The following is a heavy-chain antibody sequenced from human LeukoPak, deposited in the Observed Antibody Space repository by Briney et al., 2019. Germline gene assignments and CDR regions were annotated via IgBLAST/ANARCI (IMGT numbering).Heavy chain of an antibody. J-gene: IGHJ2*01. CDR3: ARGSWYFDL. CDR1: GYTFNKYY. V-gene: IGHV1-46*02. Sequence: ASLKVSCKASGYTFNKYYMHWGRQAPGQGLEWMGIINPSVIGSTSYALKFQGRVTMTRDTSTSTVYRDTSTSTVYMELSSLTSGDTAVYYCARGSWYFDLWGRGTLVTVSS. CDR2: INPSVIGST.